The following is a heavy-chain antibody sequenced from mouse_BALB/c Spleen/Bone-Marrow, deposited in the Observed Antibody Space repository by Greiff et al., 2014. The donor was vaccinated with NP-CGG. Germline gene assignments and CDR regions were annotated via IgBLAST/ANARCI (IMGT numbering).Heavy chain of an antibody. CDR3: ARYRLGTYFDY. V-gene: IGHV14-3*02. Sequence: EVQLQQSGAELVKPGASVKLSCTASGFNIKDTYMHWVKQRPEQGLEWIGRVDPANGNTKYDPKFQGKATITADTSSNTAYLHLSNLTSEDTAVNYCARYRLGTYFDYWGQGTTLTVAS. J-gene: IGHJ2*01. D-gene: IGHD2-14*01. CDR1: GFNIKDTY. CDR2: VDPANGNT.